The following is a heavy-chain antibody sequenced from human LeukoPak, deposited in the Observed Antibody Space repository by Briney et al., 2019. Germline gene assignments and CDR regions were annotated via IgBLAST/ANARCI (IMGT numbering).Heavy chain of an antibody. CDR3: ARDRNTMVRGVVYYYGMDV. CDR2: ISYDGSNK. V-gene: IGHV3-30*04. J-gene: IGHJ6*02. CDR1: GFTFSSYA. Sequence: GRSLRLSCAASGFTFSSYAMHWVRQAPGKGLEWVAVISYDGSNKYYADSVKGRFTISRDNSKNTLYLQMNSLRAEDTAVYYCARDRNTMVRGVVYYYGMDVWGQGTTVTVSS. D-gene: IGHD3-10*01.